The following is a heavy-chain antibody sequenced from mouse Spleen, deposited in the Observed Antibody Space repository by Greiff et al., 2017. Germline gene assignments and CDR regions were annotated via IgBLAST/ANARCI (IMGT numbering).Heavy chain of an antibody. D-gene: IGHD4-1*01. V-gene: IGHV5-16*01. CDR1: GFTFSDYY. CDR3: AREGNWEGVFDY. CDR2: INYDGSST. Sequence: EVKLVESEGGLVQPGSSMKLSCTASGFTFSDYYMAWVRQVPEKGLEWVANINYDGSSTYYLDSLKSRFIISRDNAKNILYLQMSSLKSEDTATYYCAREGNWEGVFDYWGQGTTLTVSS. J-gene: IGHJ2*01.